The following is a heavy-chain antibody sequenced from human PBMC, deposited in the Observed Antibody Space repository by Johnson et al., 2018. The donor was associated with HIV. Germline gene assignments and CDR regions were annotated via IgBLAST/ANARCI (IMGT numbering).Heavy chain of an antibody. Sequence: VLLVESGGGLVQPGGSLRLSCAASGFTFDDYAMHWVRQAPGKGLEWVSGISWNSGSIGYADSVKGRFTISRDNAKNSLYLQMTRLRVEDTALYYCARDLPYYYDSSNKNGAFDIWGQGTVVTVS. CDR3: ARDLPYYYDSSNKNGAFDI. CDR1: GFTFDDYA. V-gene: IGHV3-9*01. CDR2: ISWNSGSI. D-gene: IGHD3-22*01. J-gene: IGHJ3*02.